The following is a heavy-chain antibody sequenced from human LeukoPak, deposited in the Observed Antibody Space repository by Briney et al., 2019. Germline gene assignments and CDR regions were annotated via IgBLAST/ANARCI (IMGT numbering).Heavy chain of an antibody. V-gene: IGHV1-2*02. J-gene: IGHJ4*02. Sequence: ASVKVSCKASGYTFTIYYMHWVRQAPGQGLEWMGWINPNSGATSYAQRFQGRVTMTRDTSISTAYMELSGLTSDDTAVYYCARDPPYCTSTSCYNDYWGQGTLVTVSS. CDR3: ARDPPYCTSTSCYNDY. CDR1: GYTFTIYY. D-gene: IGHD2-2*02. CDR2: INPNSGAT.